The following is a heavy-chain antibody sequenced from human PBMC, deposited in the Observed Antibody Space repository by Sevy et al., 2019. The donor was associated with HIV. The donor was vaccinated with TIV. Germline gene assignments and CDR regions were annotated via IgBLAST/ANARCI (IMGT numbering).Heavy chain of an antibody. Sequence: GGALRLSCGASGFTFSNAWMTWVRQAPGKGLEWVGRIKSKSEGGTTDYAAPVEGRFTISSDDSKNTLYLQMNSLKSNDTAVYYCTNNRGYFIDGVSREYFDSWGQGTLVTASS. CDR1: GFTFSNAW. J-gene: IGHJ4*02. D-gene: IGHD2-8*01. CDR2: IKSKSEGGTT. V-gene: IGHV3-15*01. CDR3: TNNRGYFIDGVSREYFDS.